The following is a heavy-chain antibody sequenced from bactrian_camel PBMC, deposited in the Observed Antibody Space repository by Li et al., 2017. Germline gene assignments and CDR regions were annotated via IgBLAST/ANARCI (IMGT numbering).Heavy chain of an antibody. CDR3: VKDDWGWSFGS. J-gene: IGHJ6*01. D-gene: IGHD5*01. V-gene: IGHV3S7*01. Sequence: HVQLVESGGGLVQPGGSLRLSCAASGLIFSAYGMSWVRQAPGKGLEWVSSIYTDGSGPYYAEFVKGRLTMSSDNAKNTVYLQMNSLKPEDSAVYYCVKDDWGWSFGSWGQGTQVTVS. CDR2: IYTDGSGP. CDR1: GLIFSAYG.